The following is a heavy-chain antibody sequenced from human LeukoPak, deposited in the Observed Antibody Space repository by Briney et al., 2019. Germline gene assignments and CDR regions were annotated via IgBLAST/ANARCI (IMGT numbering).Heavy chain of an antibody. CDR1: GFTFDDYG. D-gene: IGHD3-3*01. V-gene: IGHV3-20*04. Sequence: GGSLRLSCSASGFTFDDYGMRGVRHAPGKGLEWVSGITWNGGSTGYADSVKGRFTISRDNAKNSLYLQMNSLRAEDTALYYCARYYDFDYYYYYMDVWGKGTTVTVSS. CDR3: ARYYDFDYYYYYMDV. CDR2: ITWNGGST. J-gene: IGHJ6*03.